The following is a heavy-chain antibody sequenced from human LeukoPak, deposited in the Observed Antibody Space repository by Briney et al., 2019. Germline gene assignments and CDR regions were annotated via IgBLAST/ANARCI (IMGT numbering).Heavy chain of an antibody. J-gene: IGHJ4*02. Sequence: GGSLRLSCAASGFTFSDAWMNWVHQAPGKGLEWVGRIRRKTDAGTTDYAAPVKGRFTISRDDSKNTLFLQMNSLKTEDTAVYYCTTGNWGPYWGQGTLVTVSS. D-gene: IGHD7-27*01. CDR1: GFTFSDAW. CDR3: TTGNWGPY. V-gene: IGHV3-15*07. CDR2: IRRKTDAGTT.